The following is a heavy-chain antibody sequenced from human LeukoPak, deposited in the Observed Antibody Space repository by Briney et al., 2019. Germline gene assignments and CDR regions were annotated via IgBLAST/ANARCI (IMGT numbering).Heavy chain of an antibody. Sequence: PSETLSLTCAVYGGSFSGYDWTGYRQPPGKGLEWIGEINHSGSTNYNPSLKSRVTISVDTSKNQFSLKLSSVTAADTAVYYCARRGWVRRYYYYMDVWGKGTTVTIS. V-gene: IGHV4-34*01. CDR2: INHSGST. CDR1: GGSFSGYD. CDR3: ARRGWVRRYYYYMDV. J-gene: IGHJ6*03. D-gene: IGHD5-24*01.